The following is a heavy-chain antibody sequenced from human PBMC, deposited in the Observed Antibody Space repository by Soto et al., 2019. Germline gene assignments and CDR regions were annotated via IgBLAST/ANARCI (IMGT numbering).Heavy chain of an antibody. CDR1: GGSFSGYY. Sequence: QVQLQQWGAGLLKPSETLSLTCAVYGGSFSGYYWSWIRQPPGKGLEWIGEINHSGSTNYNPSLKSRVTISVDTSKNQFSLKLRSVTAADTAVYYCARAEGLKGETPVSYIYGSGSYYFDYWGQGTLVTVSS. J-gene: IGHJ4*02. V-gene: IGHV4-34*01. CDR3: ARAEGLKGETPVSYIYGSGSYYFDY. CDR2: INHSGST. D-gene: IGHD3-10*01.